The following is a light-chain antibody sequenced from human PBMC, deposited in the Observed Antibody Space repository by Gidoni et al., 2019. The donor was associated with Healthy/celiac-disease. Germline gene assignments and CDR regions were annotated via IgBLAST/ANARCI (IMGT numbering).Light chain of an antibody. J-gene: IGKJ1*01. CDR3: HQYGSSRWT. CDR1: QSVSSSY. V-gene: IGKV3-20*01. CDR2: GAS. Sequence: EIVLTQSPGTLSLSPGERATLSCRASQSVSSSYLAWYQQKPGQTPRLLIYGASSRATGIPDRCSGSGSGTDFTLTISRLEPEDLEVYYCHQYGSSRWTFGQGTKMEIK.